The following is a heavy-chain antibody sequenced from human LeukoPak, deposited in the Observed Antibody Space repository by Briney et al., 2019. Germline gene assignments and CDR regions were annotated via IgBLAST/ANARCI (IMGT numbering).Heavy chain of an antibody. CDR3: ARDGGGYSYGYDY. CDR2: IYSGGST. J-gene: IGHJ4*02. V-gene: IGHV3-66*01. CDR1: GFTVSSNY. Sequence: GGSLRLSCAASGFTVSSNYMSWVRQAPGKGLEWVSVIYSGGSTYYADSVKGRFTISRDNSKNTLYLQMNSLRAEDTAVYYCARDGGGYSYGYDYWGQGTLVTVSS. D-gene: IGHD5-18*01.